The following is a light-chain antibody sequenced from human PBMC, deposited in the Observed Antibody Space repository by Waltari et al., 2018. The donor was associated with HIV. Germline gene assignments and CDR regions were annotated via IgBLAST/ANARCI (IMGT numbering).Light chain of an antibody. Sequence: QSALTQPASVSGSPGQSITISCTGTSSDVGNYTYVSWFQHHPDTAPKLIIFDVNKRPSGISSRFSGSKSGKTASLIISGLQPEDEADYFCTSYTSGATWVFGGGTRVTVL. J-gene: IGLJ3*02. CDR3: TSYTSGATWV. CDR1: SSDVGNYTY. CDR2: DVN. V-gene: IGLV2-14*02.